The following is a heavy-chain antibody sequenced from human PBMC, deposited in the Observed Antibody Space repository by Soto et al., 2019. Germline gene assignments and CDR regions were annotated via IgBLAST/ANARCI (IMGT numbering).Heavy chain of an antibody. V-gene: IGHV1-2*02. J-gene: IGHJ6*02. CDR1: GYTFTGYY. CDR3: ARDEICSGGSCYGRDGMDV. D-gene: IGHD2-15*01. Sequence: RASVKVSCKASGYTFTGYYMHWVRQAPGQGLEWMGWINPNSGGTNYAQKFQGRVTMTRDTSISTAYMELSRLRSDDTAVYYCARDEICSGGSCYGRDGMDVWGQGTTVTVSS. CDR2: INPNSGGT.